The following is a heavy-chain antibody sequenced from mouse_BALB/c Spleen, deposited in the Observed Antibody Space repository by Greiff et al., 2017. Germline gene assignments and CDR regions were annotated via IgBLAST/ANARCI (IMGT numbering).Heavy chain of an antibody. CDR2: IDPANGNT. J-gene: IGHJ3*01. D-gene: IGHD3-2*01. CDR3: ARGQLGLREAY. Sequence: EVQLQQSGAELVQPGASVKLSCTSSGFNIKDTYMHWVKQRPEQGLEWIGRIDPANGNTKYDPKFQGKATITADTSSNTAYLKLSSLTSEDTAVYYCARGQLGLREAYWGQGTLVTVSA. CDR1: GFNIKDTY. V-gene: IGHV14-3*02.